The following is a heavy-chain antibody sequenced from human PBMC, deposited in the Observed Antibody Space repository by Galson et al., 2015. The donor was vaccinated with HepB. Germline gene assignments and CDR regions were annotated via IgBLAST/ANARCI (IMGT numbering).Heavy chain of an antibody. CDR3: ARDPLSSSWYSPYYYYGMDV. CDR1: GFTFSSYS. Sequence: SLRLSCAASGFTFSSYSMNWVRQAPGKGLEWVSSISSSSSYIYYADSVKGRFTISRDNAKNSLYLQMNSLRAEDTAVYYCARDPLSSSWYSPYYYYGMDVWGQGTTVTVSS. V-gene: IGHV3-21*01. CDR2: ISSSSSYI. D-gene: IGHD6-13*01. J-gene: IGHJ6*02.